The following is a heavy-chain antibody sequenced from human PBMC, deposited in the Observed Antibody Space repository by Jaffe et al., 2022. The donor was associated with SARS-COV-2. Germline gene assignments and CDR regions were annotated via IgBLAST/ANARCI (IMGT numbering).Heavy chain of an antibody. CDR1: GFTFSNAW. Sequence: EVQLVESGGGLVKPGGSLRLSCAASGFTFSNAWMSWVRQAPGKGLEWVGRIKSKTDGGTTDYAAPVKGRFTISRDDSKNTLYLQMNSLKTEDTAVYYCTTDFWGYSYISDAFDIWGQGTMVTVSS. CDR3: TTDFWGYSYISDAFDI. V-gene: IGHV3-15*01. J-gene: IGHJ3*02. CDR2: IKSKTDGGTT. D-gene: IGHD5-18*01.